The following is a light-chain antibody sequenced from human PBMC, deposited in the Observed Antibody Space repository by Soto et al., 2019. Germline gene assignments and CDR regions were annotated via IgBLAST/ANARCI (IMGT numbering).Light chain of an antibody. CDR2: EVS. Sequence: QSGLTQASSVSVSTVQSITSSSHGTSSDFGVYNYVSWYQQHPGKAPKLIIYEVSNRPSGVSDRFSGSKSDNTASLTISGLQTEDEADYYCSSYRSTSTLYVFGTGTKVTVL. CDR1: SSDFGVYNY. V-gene: IGLV2-14*01. J-gene: IGLJ1*01. CDR3: SSYRSTSTLYV.